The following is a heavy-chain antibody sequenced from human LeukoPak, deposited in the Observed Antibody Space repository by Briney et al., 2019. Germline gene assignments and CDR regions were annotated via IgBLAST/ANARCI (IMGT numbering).Heavy chain of an antibody. V-gene: IGHV3-48*03. D-gene: IGHD5-18*01. Sequence: AGGSLRLSCAASGFVFSRDEMNWVRQAPGKGLEWVSSITSSGTTIYYGDSVKGRFTISRDNAKNSLYLQMNSLRAEDTAVYYCASKGPQAMEVDYWGQGTLVTVSS. CDR2: ITSSGTTI. CDR1: GFVFSRDE. J-gene: IGHJ4*02. CDR3: ASKGPQAMEVDY.